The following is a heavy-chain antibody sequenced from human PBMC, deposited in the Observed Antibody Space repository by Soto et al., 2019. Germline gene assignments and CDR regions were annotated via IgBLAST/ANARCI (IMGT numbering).Heavy chain of an antibody. CDR2: IIPMLGIA. CDR1: GGTFSSHT. J-gene: IGHJ4*02. D-gene: IGHD2-2*02. V-gene: IGHV1-69*02. Sequence: SVKVSCKASGGTFSSHTISWVRQAPGQGLEWMGRIIPMLGIANYAQKFQGRVTITADKSTSTSYMELSSLRSEDTAVYYCARNLFDYCSSSSCYMDQWGQGTLVTVSS. CDR3: ARNLFDYCSSSSCYMDQ.